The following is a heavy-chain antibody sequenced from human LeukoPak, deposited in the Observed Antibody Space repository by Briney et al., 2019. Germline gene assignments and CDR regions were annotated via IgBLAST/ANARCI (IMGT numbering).Heavy chain of an antibody. J-gene: IGHJ4*02. D-gene: IGHD4-23*01. CDR1: GFSVSIKY. V-gene: IGHV3-53*01. CDR3: ARSSRELRGYAPWELMPPFDY. CDR2: LYSSGTT. Sequence: GGSLRLSCAASGFSVSIKYMNWVRQAPGKGLEWVSILYSSGTTYYADSVKGRFTISRDNAKNSLYLQMNSLRAEDTAVYYCARSSRELRGYAPWELMPPFDYWGQGTLVTVSS.